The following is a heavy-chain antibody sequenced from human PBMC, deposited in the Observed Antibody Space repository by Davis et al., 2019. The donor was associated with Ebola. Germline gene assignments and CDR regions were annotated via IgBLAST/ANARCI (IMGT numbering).Heavy chain of an antibody. CDR2: ISSAGSTI. CDR1: GFPFSDYF. J-gene: IGHJ2*01. Sequence: PGGSLRLSCVASGFPFSDYFMTWVRQTPGKGLEWISYISSAGSTISYADSVKGRFTISRDNAKKSLYLQLNSLRAEDTAVYYCARAQWELPHWYSDLWGRGTLVTVSS. V-gene: IGHV3-11*01. D-gene: IGHD1-26*01. CDR3: ARAQWELPHWYSDL.